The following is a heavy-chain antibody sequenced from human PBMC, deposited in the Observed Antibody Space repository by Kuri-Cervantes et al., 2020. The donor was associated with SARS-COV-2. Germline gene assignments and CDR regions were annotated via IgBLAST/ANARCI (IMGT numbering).Heavy chain of an antibody. CDR3: ARDCSGTDCYIIIYAMSD. CDR1: GYTFTSSD. D-gene: IGHD2-2*01. Sequence: SVKVSCKASGYTFTSSDINWVRQAPGQGLEWMGGIIPMFGTADYAQKFQGKVTITADESTSTVYMELTSLRSDDTAVYYCARDCSGTDCYIIIYAMSDWGQGTLVTVSS. CDR2: IIPMFGTA. J-gene: IGHJ4*02. V-gene: IGHV1-69*13.